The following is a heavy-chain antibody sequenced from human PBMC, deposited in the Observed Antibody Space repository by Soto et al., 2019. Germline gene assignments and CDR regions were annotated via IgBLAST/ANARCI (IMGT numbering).Heavy chain of an antibody. Sequence: QVQLVEYGGGLVKPGGSLRLSCEGSGFTFSDYYMSWIRQAPGRGLEWISYSSNSGTFTRYSDSVKGRFSISRDNTKNFLYLQMNSLRAEDTAVYYCARSGDNYNVLDYWGQGTPVTVSS. CDR3: ARSGDNYNVLDY. CDR1: GFTFSDYY. J-gene: IGHJ4*02. CDR2: SSNSGTFT. V-gene: IGHV3-11*06. D-gene: IGHD3-10*02.